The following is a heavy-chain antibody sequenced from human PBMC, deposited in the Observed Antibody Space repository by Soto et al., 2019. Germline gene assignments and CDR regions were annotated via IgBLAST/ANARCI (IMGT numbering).Heavy chain of an antibody. D-gene: IGHD2-15*01. CDR2: IFHSGNA. V-gene: IGHV4-59*01. CDR1: GGSMRNVY. Sequence: NPSETLSLTCTVSGGSMRNVYWSWIRQPPGKRLEWIGSIFHSGNAKYNPSLKSRVTISIDTSKSQFSLSLDSVTAADTAVYFCARAHAPTLPFDSWGLGTLVTVSS. CDR3: ARAHAPTLPFDS. J-gene: IGHJ4*01.